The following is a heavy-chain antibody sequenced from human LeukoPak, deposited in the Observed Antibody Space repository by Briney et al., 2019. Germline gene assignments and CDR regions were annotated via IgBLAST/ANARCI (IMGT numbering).Heavy chain of an antibody. V-gene: IGHV1-18*01. Sequence: ASVKVSCKASGYTFTSYGISWVRQAPGQGLEWMGWISAYNGNTNYAQKLRGRVTMTTDTSTGTAYMELRSLRSDDTAVYYCSLVGATENFDYWGQGTLVTVSS. J-gene: IGHJ4*02. CDR1: GYTFTSYG. CDR3: SLVGATENFDY. CDR2: ISAYNGNT. D-gene: IGHD1-26*01.